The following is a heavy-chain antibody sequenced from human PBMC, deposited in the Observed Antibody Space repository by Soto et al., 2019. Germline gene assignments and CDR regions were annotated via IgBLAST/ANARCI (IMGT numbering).Heavy chain of an antibody. CDR1: GGSISSYY. CDR2: IYYSGST. D-gene: IGHD6-13*01. Sequence: QVQLQESGPGLVKPSETLSLTCTVSGGSISSYYWSWIRQPPGKGLEWIGYIYYSGSTNYNPSLKSRVTISVDTSKNQFSLKLSSVTAADTAVYYCARAKYSSSWYYFDYWGQGTLVTVSS. J-gene: IGHJ4*02. CDR3: ARAKYSSSWYYFDY. V-gene: IGHV4-59*01.